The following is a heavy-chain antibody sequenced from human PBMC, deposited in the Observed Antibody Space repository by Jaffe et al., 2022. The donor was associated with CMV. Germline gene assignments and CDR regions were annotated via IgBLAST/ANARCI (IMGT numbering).Heavy chain of an antibody. CDR1: GFSLSTSGMC. CDR2: IDWDDDK. J-gene: IGHJ6*02. D-gene: IGHD6-6*01. CDR3: ARTTPLKQLAGDIAPYGMDV. Sequence: QVTLRESGPALVKPTQTLTLTCTFSGFSLSTSGMCVSWIRQPPGKALEWLALIDWDDDKYYSTSLKTRLTISKDTSKNQVVLTMTNMDPVDTATYYCARTTPLKQLAGDIAPYGMDVWGQGTTVTVSS. V-gene: IGHV2-70*01.